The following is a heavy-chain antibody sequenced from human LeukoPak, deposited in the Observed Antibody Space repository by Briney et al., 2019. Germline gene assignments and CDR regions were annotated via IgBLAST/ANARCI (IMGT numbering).Heavy chain of an antibody. CDR1: GYSFTSYW. V-gene: IGHV5-51*01. CDR3: ARHTEDYGDYYFDY. Sequence: GESLKVSCKGSGYSFTSYWIGWVRQMSGKGLEWMGIIYPGDSDTRYSPSFQGQVTISADKSISTAYLQWSSLKASDTAMYYCARHTEDYGDYYFDYWGQGTLVTVSS. D-gene: IGHD4-17*01. CDR2: IYPGDSDT. J-gene: IGHJ4*02.